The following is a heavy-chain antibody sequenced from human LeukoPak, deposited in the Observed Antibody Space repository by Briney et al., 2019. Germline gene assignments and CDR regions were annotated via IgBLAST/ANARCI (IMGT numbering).Heavy chain of an antibody. J-gene: IGHJ4*02. CDR1: GGSSSGYY. CDR2: INHSGGT. V-gene: IGHV4-34*01. Sequence: SSALFLTSAADGGSSSGYYCCWSRQPPEGGLESSGEINHSGGTNYNQSLQSRVTITVDTSKNKFSMKLSSVTAAATAVYYCGRGVQEYYYDSSGYRLKKTRMDHYFDYWGQGTLVTVSS. D-gene: IGHD3-22*01. CDR3: GRGVQEYYYDSSGYRLKKTRMDHYFDY.